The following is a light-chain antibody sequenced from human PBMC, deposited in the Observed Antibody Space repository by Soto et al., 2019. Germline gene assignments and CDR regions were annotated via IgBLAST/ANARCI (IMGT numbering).Light chain of an antibody. CDR1: SRDVGGHDY. V-gene: IGLV2-8*01. CDR3: SSYVTGNSLI. CDR2: ELS. J-gene: IGLJ2*01. Sequence: QSALTQPPSASGSPGQSVNISCTGTSRDVGGHDYVSWYQQHPGKAPKLMIYELSKRPSGVPDRFSGSKSGNTASLTVSGLQAEDEADYYCSSYVTGNSLIFGGGTKLTVL.